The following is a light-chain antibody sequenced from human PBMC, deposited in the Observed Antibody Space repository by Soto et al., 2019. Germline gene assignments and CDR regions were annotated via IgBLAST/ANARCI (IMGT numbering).Light chain of an antibody. V-gene: IGKV2-30*01. Sequence: DVVMTQSPLSLPVTLGQPASISCRSSQSLVYSDGNTYLNWFHQRPGQSPRRLIHKVTNRDSEGPDRFRGSGSCTDFTLKIRRVEAEDVVIYYCVQGTFWPYSFGQGTKLEIK. CDR2: KVT. CDR3: VQGTFWPYS. J-gene: IGKJ2*01. CDR1: QSLVYSDGNTY.